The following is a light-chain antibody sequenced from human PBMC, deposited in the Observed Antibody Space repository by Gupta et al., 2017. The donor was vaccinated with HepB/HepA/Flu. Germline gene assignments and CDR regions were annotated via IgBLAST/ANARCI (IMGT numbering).Light chain of an antibody. CDR1: QTVSSSY. Sequence: EIVLTQSPGTLSLSPGERAALSCWASQTVSSSYLAWYQQKPGQAPRLLIYGASSRATGIPDRFSDSGSGISVTLTISGLEPEDVAVDYCQQYGSSPFTFGQGTRLEIK. CDR2: GAS. CDR3: QQYGSSPFT. V-gene: IGKV3-20*01. J-gene: IGKJ5*01.